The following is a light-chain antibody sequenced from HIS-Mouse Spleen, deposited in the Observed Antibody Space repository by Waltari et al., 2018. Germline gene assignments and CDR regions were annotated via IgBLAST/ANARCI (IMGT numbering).Light chain of an antibody. CDR2: YYSDSDK. V-gene: IGLV5-37*01. J-gene: IGLJ3*02. CDR3: AAWDDSLSGPV. Sequence: QPVLTQPPSSSASPGESARLTCTLPSDINVGSYNIYWYQQKPGSPPRYLLYYYSDSDKGQGAGGPRRFSGSKDASANTGIFLISGLQSEDEADYYCAAWDDSLSGPVFGGGTKLTVL. CDR1: SDINVGSYN.